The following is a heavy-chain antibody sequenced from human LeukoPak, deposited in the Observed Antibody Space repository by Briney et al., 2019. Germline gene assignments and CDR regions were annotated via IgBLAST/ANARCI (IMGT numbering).Heavy chain of an antibody. D-gene: IGHD1-26*01. CDR2: INPNSGGT. J-gene: IGHJ6*03. V-gene: IGHV1-2*02. CDR3: ARVGSSPPWVYYYYYYMDV. Sequence: GASVKVSCKASGYTFTGYYMHWVRQAPGQGVEWMGWINPNSGGTNYAQKFQGRVTMTRDTSISTAYMELSRLRFDDTAVYYCARVGSSPPWVYYYYYYMDVWGKGTTVTVSS. CDR1: GYTFTGYY.